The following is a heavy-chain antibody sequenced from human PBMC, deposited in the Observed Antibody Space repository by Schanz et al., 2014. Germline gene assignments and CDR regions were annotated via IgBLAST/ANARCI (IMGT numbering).Heavy chain of an antibody. J-gene: IGHJ4*02. Sequence: EGQLLESGGGLIQPGGPLRLSCAVSGFTVSSNHMSWVRLAPGKGLEWVSVIYSGIGAYYADSVKDRFTVARDNSNNTVYLQKSRLRAEITAVYYCARVQHYDPRGWGYFDYWGRGALVTVSS. CDR3: ARVQHYDPRGWGYFDY. CDR1: GFTVSSNH. CDR2: IYSGIGA. V-gene: IGHV3-66*01. D-gene: IGHD3-22*01.